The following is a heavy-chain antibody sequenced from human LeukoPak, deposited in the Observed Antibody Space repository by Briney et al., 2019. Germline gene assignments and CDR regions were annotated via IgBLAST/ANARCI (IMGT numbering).Heavy chain of an antibody. V-gene: IGHV3-66*01. J-gene: IGHJ4*02. D-gene: IGHD3-22*01. CDR3: YSMIVVTIRLINDY. CDR1: GFTVSSNY. CDR2: IYTGGST. Sequence: GGSLRLSRAASGFTVSSNYMSWVRQAPGKGLEWVSVIYTGGSTYYADSVKGRFTISRDNSKNTLYLQMNSLRAEDTAVYYCYSMIVVTIRLINDYWGQGTLVTVSS.